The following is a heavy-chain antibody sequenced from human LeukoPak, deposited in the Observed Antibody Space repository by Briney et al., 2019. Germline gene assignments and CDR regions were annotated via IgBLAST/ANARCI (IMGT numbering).Heavy chain of an antibody. CDR2: IYNSGST. CDR1: GGSISSYY. Sequence: SETLSLTCTVSGGSISSYYWSWIRQPPGKGLEWIGYIYNSGSTNYNPSLKSRVTISVDTSKNQFSLKLSSVTAADTAVYYCARLDPGPWTTYGMDVWGQGTTVTVSS. V-gene: IGHV4-59*08. J-gene: IGHJ6*02. D-gene: IGHD1-1*01. CDR3: ARLDPGPWTTYGMDV.